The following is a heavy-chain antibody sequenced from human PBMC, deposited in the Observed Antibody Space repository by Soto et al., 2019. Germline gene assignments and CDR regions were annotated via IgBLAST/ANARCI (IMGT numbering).Heavy chain of an antibody. J-gene: IGHJ4*01. V-gene: IGHV1-46*03. CDR3: ARGGHFVVVTAAFDN. D-gene: IGHD2-21*02. CDR1: GYTFTNYY. CDR2: INSGGGNA. Sequence: ASVKVSCKASGYTFTNYYMHWVRQAPGQGLEWMGIINSGGGNATYAQKILGRVTLTRDTSTSTVYMDLSSLGSDDSAVYYCARGGHFVVVTAAFDNWGHGTLVTVSS.